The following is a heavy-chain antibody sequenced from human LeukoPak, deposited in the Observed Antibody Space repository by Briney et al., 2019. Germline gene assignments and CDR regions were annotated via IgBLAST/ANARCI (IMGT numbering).Heavy chain of an antibody. Sequence: GESLRISCKGSGYSFTSYWIGWVRQMPGKGLEWMGRIDPSDSYTNYSPSFQGHVTISADKSISTAYLQWSSLKASDTAMHYCARLDYGDYADLDYWGQGTLVTVSS. D-gene: IGHD4-17*01. J-gene: IGHJ4*02. CDR1: GYSFTSYW. CDR2: IDPSDSYT. V-gene: IGHV5-10-1*01. CDR3: ARLDYGDYADLDY.